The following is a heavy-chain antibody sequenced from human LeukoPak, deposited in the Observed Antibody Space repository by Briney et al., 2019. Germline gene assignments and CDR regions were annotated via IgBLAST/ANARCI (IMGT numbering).Heavy chain of an antibody. CDR3: ARVTLYGESALDY. Sequence: GGSLRLSCAASGFTFSDHYMSWIRQAPGKGLEWVSYISGSSHYTNTADSVKGRFTISRDNAKNALYLQMNSLRTEDTAIYYCARVTLYGESALDYWGQGTLVTVSS. CDR1: GFTFSDHY. V-gene: IGHV3-11*06. CDR2: ISGSSHYT. D-gene: IGHD4-17*01. J-gene: IGHJ4*02.